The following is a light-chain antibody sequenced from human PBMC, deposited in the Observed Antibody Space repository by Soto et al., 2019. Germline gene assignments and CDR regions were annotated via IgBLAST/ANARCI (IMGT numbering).Light chain of an antibody. CDR1: SSNIGNNY. CDR2: DNN. J-gene: IGLJ1*01. Sequence: QSVLTQPPSVSAAPGQKVTISCSGSSSNIGNNYVSWYQQLPGTAPKLLIYDNNKRPSGIPDRFSDSRSGTSATLAITGLQTGDEADYYCGTWDSSLSADVFGTGTKVTGL. CDR3: GTWDSSLSADV. V-gene: IGLV1-51*01.